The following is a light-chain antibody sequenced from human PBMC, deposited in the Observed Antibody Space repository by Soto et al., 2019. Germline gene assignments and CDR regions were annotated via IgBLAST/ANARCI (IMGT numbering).Light chain of an antibody. Sequence: EIVMTQAPATPSVSPGAIGTLSGRASQSVGSDLAWYQQKPGQAPRLLIYNALTRATGIPARFSGSGSGTDFTLTISRLEPEDFAVYYCHQSGSSPATFGQGTKVEIK. CDR1: QSVGSD. V-gene: IGKV3-15*01. J-gene: IGKJ1*01. CDR2: NAL. CDR3: HQSGSSPAT.